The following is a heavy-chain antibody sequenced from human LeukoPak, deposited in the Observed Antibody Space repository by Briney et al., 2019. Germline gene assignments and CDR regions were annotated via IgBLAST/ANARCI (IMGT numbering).Heavy chain of an antibody. Sequence: GASVTVSCTASGYTFVVYYMHWVRQAPGQGLEWMGWINPNSGGTNYAQKFQGRVTMTRGTSISTAYMELSRLRSDDTAVYYCARDFMVRGVTTPDYWGQGTLVTVSS. CDR3: ARDFMVRGVTTPDY. CDR2: INPNSGGT. D-gene: IGHD3-10*01. J-gene: IGHJ4*02. V-gene: IGHV1-2*02. CDR1: GYTFVVYY.